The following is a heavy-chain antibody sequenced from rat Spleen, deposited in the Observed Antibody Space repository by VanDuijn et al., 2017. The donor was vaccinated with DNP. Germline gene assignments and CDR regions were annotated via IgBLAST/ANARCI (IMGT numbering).Heavy chain of an antibody. J-gene: IGHJ4*01. CDR1: GFSLTGYH. Sequence: QVQLKESGPGLVQPSQTLSLTCTVSGFSLTGYHVHWVRQPLGKGLVWLGTIWADRSTAYNSAVQSRLSISRDTSKGQVFLKMNSLQPEDTGTYYCARHSGVYYGSSYVMDPWGQGTSVTVSS. V-gene: IGHV2-72*01. CDR3: ARHSGVYYGSSYVMDP. CDR2: IWADRST. D-gene: IGHD1-6*01.